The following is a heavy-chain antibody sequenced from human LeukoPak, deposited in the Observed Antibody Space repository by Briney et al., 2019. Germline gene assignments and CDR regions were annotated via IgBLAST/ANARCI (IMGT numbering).Heavy chain of an antibody. J-gene: IGHJ5*02. CDR1: GGTFSSYA. Sequence: SVKVSCKASGGTFSSYAISWVRQAPGQGLEWMGGIIPIFGTANYAQKFQGRVTITADESTSTAYMELSSLRSADTAVYYCARGGSPITIFGVVISWFDPWGQGTLVTVSS. V-gene: IGHV1-69*13. CDR2: IIPIFGTA. D-gene: IGHD3-3*01. CDR3: ARGGSPITIFGVVISWFDP.